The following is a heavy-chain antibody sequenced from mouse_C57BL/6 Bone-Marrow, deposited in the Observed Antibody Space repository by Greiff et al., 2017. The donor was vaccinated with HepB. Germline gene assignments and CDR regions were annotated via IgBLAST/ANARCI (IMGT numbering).Heavy chain of an antibody. CDR2: ISYDGSN. Sequence: ESGPGLVKPSQSLSLTCSVTGYSITSGYYWNWIRQFPGNKLEWMGYISYDGSNNYNPSLKNRISITRDTSKNQFFLKLNSVTTEDTATYYCARGSSYVYYAMDYWGQGTSVTVSS. J-gene: IGHJ4*01. D-gene: IGHD1-1*01. V-gene: IGHV3-6*01. CDR1: GYSITSGYY. CDR3: ARGSSYVYYAMDY.